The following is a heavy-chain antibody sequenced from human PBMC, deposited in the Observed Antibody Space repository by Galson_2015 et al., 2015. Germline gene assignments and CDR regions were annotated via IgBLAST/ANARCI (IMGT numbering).Heavy chain of an antibody. CDR1: GGSFSVYY. CDR3: ARGGRYSGYDRKNDY. Sequence: SETLSLTCAVYGGSFSVYYWSWIRQPPGEGLEWIGEIHPRGSTNYHPSLKRRVTISVDTSKNQFSLKLSSVAAADRAVYYGARGGRYSGYDRKNDYWGQGTLVTVSS. J-gene: IGHJ4*02. V-gene: IGHV4-34*01. D-gene: IGHD5-12*01. CDR2: IHPRGST.